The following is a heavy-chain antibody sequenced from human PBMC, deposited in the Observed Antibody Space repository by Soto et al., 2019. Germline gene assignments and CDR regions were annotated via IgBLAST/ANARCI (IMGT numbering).Heavy chain of an antibody. CDR3: ARATAAAEVYYYGMDV. Sequence: QVQLVQSGAEVKKPGASVKVSCKASGYTFTSYGISWVRQAPGQGLEWMGWISAYNGNTNYAQKLQGRVTMTTDISTSTAYMELRSLRSDDTAVYYCARATAAAEVYYYGMDVWGQGTTVTVSS. J-gene: IGHJ6*02. CDR2: ISAYNGNT. CDR1: GYTFTSYG. D-gene: IGHD6-13*01. V-gene: IGHV1-18*01.